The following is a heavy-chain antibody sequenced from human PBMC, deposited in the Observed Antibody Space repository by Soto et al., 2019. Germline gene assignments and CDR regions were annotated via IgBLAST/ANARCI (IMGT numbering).Heavy chain of an antibody. J-gene: IGHJ4*02. D-gene: IGHD3-16*01. CDR1: GFTFSSYA. V-gene: IGHV3-23*01. CDR3: AKDTPMITFGGVTTPIDY. Sequence: EVQLLESGGGLVQPGGSLRLSCAASGFTFSSYAMSWVRQAPGKGLEWVSAISGSGGSTYYADSVKGRFTISRDNSKNTLYLQMNSLRAEDTAVYYCAKDTPMITFGGVTTPIDYWGQGTLVTVSS. CDR2: ISGSGGST.